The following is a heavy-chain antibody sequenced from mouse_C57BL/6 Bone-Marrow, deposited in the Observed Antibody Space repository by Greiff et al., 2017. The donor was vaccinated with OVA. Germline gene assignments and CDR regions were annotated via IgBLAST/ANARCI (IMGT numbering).Heavy chain of an antibody. V-gene: IGHV1-76*01. D-gene: IGHD2-3*01. CDR3: ARGDGYYVWFAY. J-gene: IGHJ3*01. CDR1: GYTFTDYY. Sequence: QVQLKQSGAELVRPGASVKLSCKASGYTFTDYYINWVKQRPGQGLEWIARIYPGSGNTYYNEKFKGKATLTADKSSSTAYMELRSLTSEDSAVYFCARGDGYYVWFAYWGQGTLVTVSA. CDR2: IYPGSGNT.